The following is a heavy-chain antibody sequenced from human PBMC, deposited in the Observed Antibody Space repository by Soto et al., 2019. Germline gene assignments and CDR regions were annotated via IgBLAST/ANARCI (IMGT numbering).Heavy chain of an antibody. V-gene: IGHV3-7*05. D-gene: IGHD3-22*01. CDR1: GFTFSSYW. J-gene: IGHJ5*02. Sequence: GGSLRLSCAASGFTFSSYWMSWVRQAPGKGLEWVANIKQDGSEKYYVDSVKGRFTISRDNAKNSLYLQMNSLRAEDTAVYYCARVYYYDSSGYYESPWFYAWGQGTLVTVSS. CDR2: IKQDGSEK. CDR3: ARVYYYDSSGYYESPWFYA.